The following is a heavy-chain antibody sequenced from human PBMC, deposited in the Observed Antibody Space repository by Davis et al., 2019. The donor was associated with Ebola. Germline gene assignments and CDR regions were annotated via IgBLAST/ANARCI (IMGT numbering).Heavy chain of an antibody. CDR1: GFTFTNYA. CDR3: AKESTSCGGDCYSLSDY. Sequence: PGGSLRLSCAASGFTFTNYAMSWVRQAPGKGLEWVSVISSRATTIYYADSVRGRFTIPRDNSKNTLYLQMNSLRAEDTAVYYCAKESTSCGGDCYSLSDYWGQGTLVTVSS. D-gene: IGHD2-21*02. V-gene: IGHV3-23*01. J-gene: IGHJ4*02. CDR2: ISSRATTI.